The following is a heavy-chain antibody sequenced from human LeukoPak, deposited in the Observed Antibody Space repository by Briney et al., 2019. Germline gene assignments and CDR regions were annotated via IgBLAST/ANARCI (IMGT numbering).Heavy chain of an antibody. CDR1: GFTFSSYA. D-gene: IGHD2-15*01. CDR3: ARQVGKVAVGAPPISDDNWFDP. CDR2: VYHSGDA. Sequence: SLRLSCAASGFTFSSYAMHWVRQSPGKGLEWIGEVYHSGDANYNPSLKSRVTMSVDKSKNQISLRLTSVTAADTAVYFCARQVGKVAVGAPPISDDNWFDPWGQGTPVTVSS. V-gene: IGHV4-4*01. J-gene: IGHJ5*02.